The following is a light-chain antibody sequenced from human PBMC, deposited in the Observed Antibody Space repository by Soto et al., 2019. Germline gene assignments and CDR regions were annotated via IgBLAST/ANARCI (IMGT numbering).Light chain of an antibody. CDR3: MQALQTPKT. CDR2: LGS. V-gene: IGKV2-28*01. Sequence: DIVMTQSPLSLPVTPGEPASISCRSSQSLLHSNGYNYLDWYLQKPGQSPQLLIYLGSNRSSGVHNRFSGSGSGTDFTLKIIRVEAEDVGVYYCMQALQTPKTFGQGTKLEIK. CDR1: QSLLHSNGYNY. J-gene: IGKJ2*01.